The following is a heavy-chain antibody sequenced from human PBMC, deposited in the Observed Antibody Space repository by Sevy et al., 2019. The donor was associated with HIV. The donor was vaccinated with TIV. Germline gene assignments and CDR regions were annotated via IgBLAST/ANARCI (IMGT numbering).Heavy chain of an antibody. CDR2: MNTDGSST. CDR1: GFDFSSHW. CDR3: ATPRFDF. V-gene: IGHV3-74*01. J-gene: IGHJ4*02. Sequence: GGSLRLSCEASGFDFSSHWMQWVRQAPGKGLVWVSRMNTDGSSTNYADSVKGRFTISRDNVKNTLYLEMNNLRDVYTALYYCATPRFDFWGPGTLVTVSS.